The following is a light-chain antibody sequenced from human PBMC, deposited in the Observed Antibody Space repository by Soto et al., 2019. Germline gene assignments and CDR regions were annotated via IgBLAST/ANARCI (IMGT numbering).Light chain of an antibody. V-gene: IGLV1-40*01. CDR2: GNT. Sequence: QSVLTQPPSVSGAPGQRVTISCTGSSSNIGAGYDVHWYQQLPGTDPKLLIYGNTNRPSGVPDRFSGSKSGTSASLAITGLQAEYEAEYYCQYYDSSLSRVFGVGTKVTVL. J-gene: IGLJ2*01. CDR3: QYYDSSLSRV. CDR1: SSNIGAGYD.